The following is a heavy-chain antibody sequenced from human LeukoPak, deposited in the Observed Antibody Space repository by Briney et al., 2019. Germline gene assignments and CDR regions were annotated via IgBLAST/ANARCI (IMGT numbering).Heavy chain of an antibody. D-gene: IGHD1-26*01. CDR1: GFTFSAYA. CDR2: ITSNGGTP. J-gene: IGHJ4*02. V-gene: IGHV3-64*01. Sequence: GGSLRLSCAASGFTFSAYAMHWVRQAPGKGLEYVSAITSNGGTPYYANSVKGRFTISRDNSKNTLYLQMGSLRADDMAVYYCARCGSGSYLDRGFLDFWGQGALVTVSS. CDR3: ARCGSGSYLDRGFLDF.